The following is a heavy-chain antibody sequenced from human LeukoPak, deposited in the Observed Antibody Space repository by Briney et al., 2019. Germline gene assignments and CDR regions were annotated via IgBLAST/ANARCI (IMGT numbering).Heavy chain of an antibody. CDR2: ICSNGGST. Sequence: PGGSLRLSCAASGFTFSSYAMHWGRQAPGRGLEYVSAICSNGGSTYYANSVEGRFNRSRDNCKNPQYRQMGSRRAEGRAGDYISRGYDSGDYWGQGALVTVSS. J-gene: IGHJ4*02. V-gene: IGHV3-64*01. CDR3: SRGYDSGDY. CDR1: GFTFSSYA. D-gene: IGHD3-22*01.